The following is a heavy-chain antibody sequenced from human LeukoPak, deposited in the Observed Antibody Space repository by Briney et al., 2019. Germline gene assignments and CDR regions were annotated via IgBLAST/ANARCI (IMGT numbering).Heavy chain of an antibody. J-gene: IGHJ4*02. CDR3: VTDDDRPDNGLDY. CDR1: GFTFSTYG. V-gene: IGHV3-33*01. Sequence: QPGGSLRLSCAASGFTFSTYGMHWVRQAPGKGLEWVAVILSDGSKEFYTDSVKGRFTISRDNSKNTRYRQLNRLIAQERGVYHCVTDDDRPDNGLDYWGQGTLVTVSS. D-gene: IGHD3-22*01. CDR2: ILSDGSKE.